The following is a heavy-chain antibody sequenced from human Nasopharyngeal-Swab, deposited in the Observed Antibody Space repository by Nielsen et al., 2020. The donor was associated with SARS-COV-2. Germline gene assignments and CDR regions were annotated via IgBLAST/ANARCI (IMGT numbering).Heavy chain of an antibody. CDR3: AKVGATFDY. CDR2: IRVSGSST. V-gene: IGHV3-23*01. Sequence: GGSLRLSCAASGFTFSSSAMSWVRQAPGKGLEWVSTIRVSGSSTYCTDSVKGRFTISRDNSKNTLYLQMNSLRAEDTAVNYCAKVGATFDYWGQGTLVTVSS. CDR1: GFTFSSSA. J-gene: IGHJ4*02. D-gene: IGHD1-26*01.